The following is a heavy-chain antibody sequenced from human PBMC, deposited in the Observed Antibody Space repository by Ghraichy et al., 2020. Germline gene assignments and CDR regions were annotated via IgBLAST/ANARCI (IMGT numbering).Heavy chain of an antibody. D-gene: IGHD3-3*01. Sequence: GESLNISCAASGFTFSSYWMHWVRQAPGKGLAWVSRISSDGSSITYADSVKGRFTISRDNAKNTLYLQMNNLRADDTAVYYCACLPYYDFWSDYLGSHDYWGQGTLVNVSS. CDR2: ISSDGSSI. J-gene: IGHJ4*02. CDR1: GFTFSSYW. CDR3: ACLPYYDFWSDYLGSHDY. V-gene: IGHV3-74*03.